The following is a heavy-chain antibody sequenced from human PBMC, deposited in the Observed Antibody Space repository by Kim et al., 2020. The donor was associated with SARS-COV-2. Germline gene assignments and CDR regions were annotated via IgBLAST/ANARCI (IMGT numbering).Heavy chain of an antibody. J-gene: IGHJ6*01. D-gene: IGHD1-26*01. CDR2: IKSKSDGGTA. Sequence: GWSLRLSCAASGFTFSNAWMSWVRQAPGKGLEWVGHIKSKSDGGTADYAAPVKGRFTISRDDSKNTLYLQVNSLKTEDTAVYYCTTAYSGSYLSHYYYA. V-gene: IGHV3-15*01. CDR1: GFTFSNAW. CDR3: TTAYSGSYLSHYYYA.